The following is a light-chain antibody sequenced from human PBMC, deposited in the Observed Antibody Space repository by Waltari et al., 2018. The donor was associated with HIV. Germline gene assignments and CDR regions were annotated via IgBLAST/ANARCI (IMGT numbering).Light chain of an antibody. V-gene: IGLV3-21*02. J-gene: IGLJ3*02. CDR1: NIGSKS. CDR3: QVWDSSSDDWV. Sequence: SYVLAQPPSVSVAPGPTARITCGGDNIGSKSVHWYQQKPGQAPLLVVYDDSDRPSGIPERFSGSNSGNTATLTISRVEAGDEADYYCQVWDSSSDDWVFGGGTKVTVL. CDR2: DDS.